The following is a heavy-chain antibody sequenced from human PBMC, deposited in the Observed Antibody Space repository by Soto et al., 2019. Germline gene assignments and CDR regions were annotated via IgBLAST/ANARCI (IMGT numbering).Heavy chain of an antibody. J-gene: IGHJ6*02. V-gene: IGHV4-59*01. Sequence: AETLSLTCTVSGGSINNYYWSWIRQAPGKGLEWIGYIYYSGSVNYNPSLKSRVTISVDTSKNQFSLKLRSVTAADTAMYYCARYPLHCSGGNCYNFYYGLDVWGQGTTVTVSS. D-gene: IGHD2-15*01. CDR2: IYYSGSV. CDR3: ARYPLHCSGGNCYNFYYGLDV. CDR1: GGSINNYY.